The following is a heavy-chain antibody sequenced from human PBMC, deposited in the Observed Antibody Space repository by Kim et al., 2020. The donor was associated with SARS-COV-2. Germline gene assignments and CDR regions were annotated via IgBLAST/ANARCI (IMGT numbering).Heavy chain of an antibody. V-gene: IGHV3-66*01. Sequence: GGSLRLSCAVSGITVTTNYMNWVRQAPGKGLEWVSTIYSGGTTYYEDSVKGRFTISRDTSKNTLYLQMNSLRAEDTAVYYCAREPYSSTWLDYWGPGTLV. CDR3: AREPYSSTWLDY. CDR1: GITVTTNY. CDR2: IYSGGTT. J-gene: IGHJ4*02. D-gene: IGHD6-13*01.